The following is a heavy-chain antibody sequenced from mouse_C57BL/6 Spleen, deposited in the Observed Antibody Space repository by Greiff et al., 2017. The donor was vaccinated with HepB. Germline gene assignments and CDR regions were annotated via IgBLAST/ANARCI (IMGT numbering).Heavy chain of an antibody. Sequence: QVQLQQPGAELVKPGASVKMSCKASGYTFTSYWITWVKQRPGQGLEWIGDIYPGSGSTNYNEKFKSKATLTVDTSSSTAYMQLSSLTSEDSAVYYCARDGYDEGDSAMGDWGKGATVTVAS. CDR2: IYPGSGST. CDR1: GYTFTSYW. J-gene: IGHJ4*01. D-gene: IGHD2-2*01. CDR3: ARDGYDEGDSAMGD. V-gene: IGHV1-55*01.